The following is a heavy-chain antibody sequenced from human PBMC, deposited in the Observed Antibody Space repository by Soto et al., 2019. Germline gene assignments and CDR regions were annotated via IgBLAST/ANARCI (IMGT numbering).Heavy chain of an antibody. V-gene: IGHV3-30*18. D-gene: IGHD6-19*01. J-gene: IGHJ6*02. CDR1: GLTFSTYG. Sequence: PGGSLRLSCAASGLTFSTYGMHWVRQAPGKGLEWVAVISYDGSNKYYADSVKGRFTISRDNSKNTLYLQMNSLRAEDTAVYYCAKDLAEQWLAVVYYYYGMDVWGQGTTVTVSS. CDR3: AKDLAEQWLAVVYYYYGMDV. CDR2: ISYDGSNK.